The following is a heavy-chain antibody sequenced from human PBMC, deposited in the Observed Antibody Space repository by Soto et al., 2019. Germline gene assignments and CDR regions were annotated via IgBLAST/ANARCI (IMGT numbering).Heavy chain of an antibody. CDR1: GFTFSIFG. J-gene: IGHJ5*02. V-gene: IGHV3-30*03. CDR3: ARQGYYGSGSYYKFRWFDP. Sequence: VGSLRLSCAASGFTFSIFGMHWVRQAPGKGLEWVASISYDGTKNLYADSVKGRFTTSRDNSKNTLDLQVNSLRTEDTALYYCARQGYYGSGSYYKFRWFDPWGQGTLVTVSS. D-gene: IGHD3-10*01. CDR2: ISYDGTKN.